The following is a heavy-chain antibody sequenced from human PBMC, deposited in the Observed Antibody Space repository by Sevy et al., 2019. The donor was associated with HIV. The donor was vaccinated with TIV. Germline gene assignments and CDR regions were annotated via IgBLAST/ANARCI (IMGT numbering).Heavy chain of an antibody. D-gene: IGHD6-19*01. CDR1: GFSFSTHW. J-gene: IGHJ4*02. Sequence: GESLKISCKASGFSFSTHWIGWVRQMPGKGLEWMGIIYPGDSDTRYSPSFKGQVTIPADKSISTAYLQWSSLKTSDTAMFYCASHPPPPAVAGFDYWGQGTLVTVSS. CDR3: ASHPPPPAVAGFDY. V-gene: IGHV5-51*01. CDR2: IYPGDSDT.